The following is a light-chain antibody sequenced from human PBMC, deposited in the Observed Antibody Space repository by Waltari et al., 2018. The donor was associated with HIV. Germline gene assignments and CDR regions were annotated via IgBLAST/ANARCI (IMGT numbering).Light chain of an antibody. V-gene: IGKV1-9*01. CDR3: QQSDSYPLT. Sequence: DIQLTQSPPFLSASVGDRVSITCRASRDVTNFLAWYQKKPGTAPKLLIYGAPTLQSGVPSRFGGSGSGTQFTLTINSLQPDDFATYYCQQSDSYPLTFGQGTRLEMK. J-gene: IGKJ5*01. CDR1: RDVTNF. CDR2: GAP.